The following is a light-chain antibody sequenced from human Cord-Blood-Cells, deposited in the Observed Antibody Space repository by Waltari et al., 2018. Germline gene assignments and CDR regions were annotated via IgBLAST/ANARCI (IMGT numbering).Light chain of an antibody. CDR2: GAS. CDR1: QCVSSSY. V-gene: IGKV3-20*01. J-gene: IGKJ1*01. CDR3: QQYGSSPRT. Sequence: EIVLTQSPGTLSLSPGERATLSCRASQCVSSSYLAWYQQQPGQAPRLLIYGASSTATGIPDRFSGSGSGTDFTLTISRLEPEDFAVYYCQQYGSSPRTFGQGTKVEIK.